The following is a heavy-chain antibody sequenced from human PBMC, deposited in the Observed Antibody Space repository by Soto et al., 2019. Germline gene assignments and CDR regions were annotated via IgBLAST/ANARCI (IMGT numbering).Heavy chain of an antibody. V-gene: IGHV2-26*01. J-gene: IGHJ4*02. CDR1: AFSLRIARMG. CDR2: IFTNDEK. D-gene: IGHD3-22*01. CDR3: ARQLYYSHTSGYYYDY. Sequence: QVTLKESGPALVKPTETLTLTCTGSAFSLRIARMGVSWIRQPPGKALEWLAHIFTNDEKLYSTSLKSRVTISKDTSKRQVVLTMTKMDPVDTATYYCARQLYYSHTSGYYYDYWGQGTLVTVSS.